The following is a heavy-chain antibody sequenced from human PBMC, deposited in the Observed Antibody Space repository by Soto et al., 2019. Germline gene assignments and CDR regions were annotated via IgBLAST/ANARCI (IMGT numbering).Heavy chain of an antibody. CDR1: GYTFTGYY. V-gene: IGHV1-2*04. J-gene: IGHJ6*02. CDR2: INPNSGGT. CDR3: ARSRITIFGVVSSRYYGMDV. Sequence: ASVKVSCKASGYTFTGYYMHWVRQAPGQGLEWMGWINPNSGGTNYAQKFQGWVTMTRDTSISTAYMELSRLRSDDTAVYYCARSRITIFGVVSSRYYGMDVWGQGTTVTVYS. D-gene: IGHD3-3*01.